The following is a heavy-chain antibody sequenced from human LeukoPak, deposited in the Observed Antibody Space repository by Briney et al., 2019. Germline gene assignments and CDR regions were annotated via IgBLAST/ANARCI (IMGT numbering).Heavy chain of an antibody. J-gene: IGHJ3*02. V-gene: IGHV1-2*02. CDR2: INPNSGGT. CDR3: ARDRYYNILTGFRRSDGFDI. CDR1: GYTFTGYY. Sequence: ASVKVSCKASGYTFTGYYLHWVRQAPGQGLEWMGWINPNSGGTNYAQKPQGRVTMTTDTSTSTVYMELRSLRSDDTAVYYCARDRYYNILTGFRRSDGFDIWGQGTMVTVSS. D-gene: IGHD3-9*01.